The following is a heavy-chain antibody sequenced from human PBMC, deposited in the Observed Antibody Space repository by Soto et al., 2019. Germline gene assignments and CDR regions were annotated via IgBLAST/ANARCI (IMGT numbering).Heavy chain of an antibody. D-gene: IGHD3-9*01. V-gene: IGHV1-18*01. CDR2: ISAYNGNT. CDR1: GYTFTSYG. J-gene: IGHJ4*02. Sequence: ASVKVSCKASGYTFTSYGISWVRQAPGQGLEWMGWISAYNGNTNYAQKLQGRVPMTTEKSTSTAYMELRSLRSDDTAVYYCARDLYVRAGNYDILTGYSAEDLDYWGQGTLVTVSS. CDR3: ARDLYVRAGNYDILTGYSAEDLDY.